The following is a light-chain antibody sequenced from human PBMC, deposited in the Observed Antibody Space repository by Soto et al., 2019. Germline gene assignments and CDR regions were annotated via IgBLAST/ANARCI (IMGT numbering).Light chain of an antibody. CDR2: WAS. CDR1: QSVLYSSNNKNH. V-gene: IGKV4-1*01. J-gene: IGKJ3*01. Sequence: DIVMTQSPDSLAVSLGERATINCKSSQSVLYSSNNKNHLAWYQQKPGQPPKLLIYWASTRESGDPDRFSGSGSGTDVTLTISSLHAEDVAVYYCQQYYSPPVTFGPGTKVDIK. CDR3: QQYYSPPVT.